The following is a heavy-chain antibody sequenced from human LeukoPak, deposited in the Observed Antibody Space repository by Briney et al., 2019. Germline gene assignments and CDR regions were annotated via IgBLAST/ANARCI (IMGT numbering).Heavy chain of an antibody. J-gene: IGHJ4*02. CDR1: GFTFSNAW. CDR2: IKSETDGGTT. Sequence: GGSLRLSCAASGFTFSNAWMSWVRQAPGKGLEWVGRIKSETDGGTTDYAAPVKGRFTISRDDSKNTLYLQMNSLKTEDTAVYYCTTDGAYGGTFFDYWGQGTLVTVSS. CDR3: TTDGAYGGTFFDY. V-gene: IGHV3-15*01. D-gene: IGHD4-23*01.